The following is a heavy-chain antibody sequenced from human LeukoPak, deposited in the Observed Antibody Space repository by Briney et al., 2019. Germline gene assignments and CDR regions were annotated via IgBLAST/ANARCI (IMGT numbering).Heavy chain of an antibody. Sequence: GGSLRLSCAASGFTFSKYWMLWVRQSPGKGLESVSRINTDGTVTTYADSVKGRFTVSRDNADNTMFLQMNSVRDEDTAVYYCATKQWLAPPPDSWGQGTPVTVSS. CDR2: INTDGTVT. CDR1: GFTFSKYW. CDR3: ATKQWLAPPPDS. D-gene: IGHD6-19*01. V-gene: IGHV3-74*01. J-gene: IGHJ4*02.